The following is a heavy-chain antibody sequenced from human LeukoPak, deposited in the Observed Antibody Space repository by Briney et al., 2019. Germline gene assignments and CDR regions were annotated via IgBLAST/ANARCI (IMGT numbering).Heavy chain of an antibody. CDR3: AKGLGDYDDFRLGY. CDR2: IKQDGSAT. J-gene: IGHJ4*02. V-gene: IGHV3-7*01. Sequence: PGGSLRLSCAASGFTFSGYWMSWVRQAPGKGLEWVANIKQDGSATYYVDSVKGRFTISRDNAKNSLYLQMNSLRAEDTAVYYCAKGLGDYDDFRLGYWGQGTLVTVSS. CDR1: GFTFSGYW. D-gene: IGHD4-17*01.